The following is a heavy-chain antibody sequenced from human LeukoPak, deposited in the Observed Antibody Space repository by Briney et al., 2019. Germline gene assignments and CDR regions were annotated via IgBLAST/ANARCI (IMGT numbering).Heavy chain of an antibody. CDR2: TYPGDSDP. V-gene: IGHV5-51*01. CDR1: GYSFTSYW. D-gene: IGHD3-9*01. CDR3: ARLTNDILTGYPDY. Sequence: KPGESLKISCKGSGYSFTSYWIGWVRQMPGKGVEWMGLTYPGDSDPRYSPSFQGQVTISADQSISTAYLQWSSLKASDTAMYYCARLTNDILTGYPDYWGQGTLVTVSS. J-gene: IGHJ4*02.